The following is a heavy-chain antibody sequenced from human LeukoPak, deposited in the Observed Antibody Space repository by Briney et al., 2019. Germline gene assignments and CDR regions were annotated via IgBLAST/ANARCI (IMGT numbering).Heavy chain of an antibody. CDR1: GNTFTSYH. CDR2: INPSGGGT. J-gene: IGHJ4*02. D-gene: IGHD6-13*01. V-gene: IGHV1-46*01. Sequence: GASVKVSCKASGNTFTSYHLHWVRQAPGQGPEWMGIINPSGGGTSYAQKFQGRVTMTRDTSTSTVYMEESSLRSEDTAVYYCARAGSSAQAGFDYWGQGTLVTVSS. CDR3: ARAGSSAQAGFDY.